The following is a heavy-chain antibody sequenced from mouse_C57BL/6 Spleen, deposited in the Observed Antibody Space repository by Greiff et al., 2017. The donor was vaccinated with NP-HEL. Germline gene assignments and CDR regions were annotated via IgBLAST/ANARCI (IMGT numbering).Heavy chain of an antibody. D-gene: IGHD1-1*01. J-gene: IGHJ3*01. CDR2: INPNYGTT. V-gene: IGHV1-39*01. CDR3: DRNYGPLGAWFAY. CDR1: GYSFTDYN. Sequence: EVQLQQSGPELVKPGASVKISCKASGYSFTDYNMNWVKQSNGKSLEWIGVINPNYGTTSYNQKFKGKATLTVDQSSSTAYMQLNSLTSKDSAVYYGDRNYGPLGAWFAYWGQGTLVTVSA.